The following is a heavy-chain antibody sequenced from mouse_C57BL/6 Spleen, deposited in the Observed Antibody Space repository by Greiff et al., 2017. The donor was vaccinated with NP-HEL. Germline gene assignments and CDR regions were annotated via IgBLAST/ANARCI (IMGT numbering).Heavy chain of an antibody. D-gene: IGHD6-5*01. CDR1: GYTFTDYE. Sequence: VQLQQSGAELVRPGASVTLSCKASGYTFTDYEMHWVKQTPVHGLEWIGAIDPETGGTAYNQKFKGKAILTADKSSSTAYMELRSLTSEDSAVYYCTRLCPKAMDYWGQGTSVTVSS. CDR3: TRLCPKAMDY. J-gene: IGHJ4*01. CDR2: IDPETGGT. V-gene: IGHV1-15*01.